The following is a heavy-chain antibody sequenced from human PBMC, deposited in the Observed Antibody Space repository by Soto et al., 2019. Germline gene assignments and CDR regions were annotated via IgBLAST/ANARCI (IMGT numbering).Heavy chain of an antibody. CDR3: ARVRYYYGSGSYYVDY. CDR2: IYHSGII. CDR1: GYSISSGYY. D-gene: IGHD3-10*01. V-gene: IGHV4-38-2*02. Sequence: SETLSLTCTVSGYSISSGYYWGWIRQPPGKGLEWVGSIYHSGIIYYNPSLKSRVTISVDTSKNQFSLKLSSVTAADTAVYYCARVRYYYGSGSYYVDYWGQGTLVTVSS. J-gene: IGHJ4*02.